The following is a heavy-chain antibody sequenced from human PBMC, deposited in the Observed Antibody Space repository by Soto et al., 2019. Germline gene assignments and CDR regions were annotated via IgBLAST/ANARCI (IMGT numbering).Heavy chain of an antibody. CDR3: HSSKGERDSYYYGMDV. D-gene: IGHD1-1*01. J-gene: IGHJ6*02. V-gene: IGHV3-11*01. CDR2: ISSSGRTI. Sequence: QVQLVESGGGLVKPGGSLRLSCAASGFTFSDYYMSWIRQAPGKGLECVSYISSSGRTIYYADSVKGRFTISRDNGKNSLYLQMNSLRAEDTAVYYCHSSKGERDSYYYGMDVWGQGTTVTVSS. CDR1: GFTFSDYY.